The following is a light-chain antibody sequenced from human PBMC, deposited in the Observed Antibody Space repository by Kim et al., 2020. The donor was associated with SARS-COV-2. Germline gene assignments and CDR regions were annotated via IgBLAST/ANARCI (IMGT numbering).Light chain of an antibody. Sequence: ASVGDRSTITGGASQGISNYLACYQQKPGKLPNLSTYVASTVPLVVPPRSVGGGPGPDFTLTISSLQPEDVETYYCQKYISALWTFVQG. CDR3: QKYISALWT. CDR2: VAS. V-gene: IGKV1-27*01. CDR1: QGISNY. J-gene: IGKJ1*01.